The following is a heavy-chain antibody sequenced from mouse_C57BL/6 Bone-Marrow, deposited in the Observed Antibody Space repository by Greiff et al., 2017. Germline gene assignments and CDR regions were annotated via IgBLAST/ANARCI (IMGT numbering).Heavy chain of an antibody. V-gene: IGHV3-6*01. CDR3: ARRGNYPV. CDR2: ISYGGSN. J-gene: IGHJ1*03. CDR1: GYSITSGYY. Sequence: ESGPGLVKPSQSLSLTCSVSGYSITSGYYWNWIRQFPGNKLEWMGYISYGGSNNYNPSLKNRISITRDTSKNQFFLKLNSVTTEDTATYYCARRGNYPVRGTGTTVTVDS. D-gene: IGHD2-1*01.